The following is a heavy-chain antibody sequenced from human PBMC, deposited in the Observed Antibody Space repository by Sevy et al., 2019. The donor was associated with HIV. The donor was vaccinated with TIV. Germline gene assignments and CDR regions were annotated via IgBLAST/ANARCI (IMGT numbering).Heavy chain of an antibody. V-gene: IGHV1-3*01. CDR1: GYTFTSYA. J-gene: IGHJ6*02. D-gene: IGHD3-3*01. CDR2: INAGNGNT. Sequence: ASVKVSCKASGYTFTSYAMHWVRQAPGQRLEWMGWINAGNGNTKYSQKFQGRVTITRDTSASTAYMELSSLRSEDTAVYYCARVPTLFWSGYYLYGMDVWGQGTTVTVSS. CDR3: ARVPTLFWSGYYLYGMDV.